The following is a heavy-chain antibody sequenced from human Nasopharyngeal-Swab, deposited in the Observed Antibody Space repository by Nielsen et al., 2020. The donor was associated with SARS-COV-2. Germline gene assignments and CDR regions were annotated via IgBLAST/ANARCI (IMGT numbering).Heavy chain of an antibody. D-gene: IGHD3-9*01. V-gene: IGHV3-23*01. Sequence: GVSLKISCVASGFTLSSYGLNWVRQAPGKGLEWVSAISGSGGSTYYADSVKGRFNISRDNSKNTLYLQMNSLRAEDTAVYYCAKSNDILTGYSFDYWGQGTLVTVSS. CDR1: GFTLSSYG. CDR2: ISGSGGST. J-gene: IGHJ4*02. CDR3: AKSNDILTGYSFDY.